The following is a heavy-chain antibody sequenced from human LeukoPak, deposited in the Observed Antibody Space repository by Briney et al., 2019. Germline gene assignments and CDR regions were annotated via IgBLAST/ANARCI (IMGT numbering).Heavy chain of an antibody. Sequence: SETLSLTCAAYGGSFSGYYWSWIRQPPGKGLEWIGEINHSGSTNYNPSLKSRVTISVATSKNQFSLKLSSVTAADTAVYYCAREEWELSSNFDYWGQGTLVTVSS. V-gene: IGHV4-34*01. D-gene: IGHD1-26*01. CDR1: GGSFSGYY. CDR3: AREEWELSSNFDY. J-gene: IGHJ4*02. CDR2: INHSGST.